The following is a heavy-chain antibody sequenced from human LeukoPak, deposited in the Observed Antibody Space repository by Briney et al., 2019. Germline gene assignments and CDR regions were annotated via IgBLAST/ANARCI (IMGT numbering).Heavy chain of an antibody. CDR3: ARVTVVTASRHYYYYMDV. CDR1: GFTFSSYA. J-gene: IGHJ6*03. CDR2: ISGSGGST. D-gene: IGHD2-21*02. V-gene: IGHV3-23*01. Sequence: GGSLRLSCAASGFTFSSYAMSWVRQAPEKGLEWVSAISGSGGSTYYADSVKGRFTISRDNSKNTLYLQMNSLRAEDTAVYYCARVTVVTASRHYYYYMDVWGKGTTVTVSS.